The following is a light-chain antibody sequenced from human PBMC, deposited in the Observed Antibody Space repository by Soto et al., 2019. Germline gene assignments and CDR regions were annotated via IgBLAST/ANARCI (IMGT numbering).Light chain of an antibody. CDR3: QNYNTYPWT. V-gene: IGKV1-5*01. CDR1: QNINIW. CDR2: DAS. Sequence: QTTQSPSTLSASVGAIVTITGRSSQNINIWLAWYQQKPGKAPKLLIFDASSLESGVPSRFSGSGSGTEFTLTISSLQPGDFATYYCQNYNTYPWTCGQGTKGDI. J-gene: IGKJ1*01.